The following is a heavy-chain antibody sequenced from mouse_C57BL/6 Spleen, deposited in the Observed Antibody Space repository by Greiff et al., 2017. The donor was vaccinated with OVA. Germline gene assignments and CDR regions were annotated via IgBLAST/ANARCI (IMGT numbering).Heavy chain of an antibody. CDR2: IDPSDSYT. CDR3: AKGITD. D-gene: IGHD1-2*01. Sequence: QVQLQQPGAELVMPGASVKLSCKASGYTFTSYWMHWVKQRPGQGLEWIGEIDPSDSYTNYNQKFKGKSTLTVDKSSSTAYMQLSSLTSEDSAVYYCAKGITDWGQGTTLTVSS. J-gene: IGHJ2*01. CDR1: GYTFTSYW. V-gene: IGHV1-69*01.